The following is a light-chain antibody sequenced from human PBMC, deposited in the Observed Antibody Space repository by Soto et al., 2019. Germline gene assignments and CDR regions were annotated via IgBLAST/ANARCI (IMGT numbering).Light chain of an antibody. CDR2: LNSDGSH. Sequence: QAVLTQSPSASASLGASVKLTCTLSGGHRFFAIAWHQQQAEKGPRYLMKLNSDGSHTKGDGIPDRFSGCSSGAERYLSISGLQSEDQGDYSCQTWGTGIRVFGGGTKVTVL. V-gene: IGLV4-69*01. J-gene: IGLJ3*02. CDR1: GGHRFFA. CDR3: QTWGTGIRV.